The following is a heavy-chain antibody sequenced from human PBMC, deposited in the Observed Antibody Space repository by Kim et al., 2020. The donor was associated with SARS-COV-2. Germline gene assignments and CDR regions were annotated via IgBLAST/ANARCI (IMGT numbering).Heavy chain of an antibody. CDR1: GFTFISHA. CDR3: AKDIRFDSSGYFDL. J-gene: IGHJ5*02. CDR2: IWNDGSHK. V-gene: IGHV3-30*02. D-gene: IGHD3-22*01. Sequence: GGSLRLSCAASGFTFISHAMHWVRQAPGKGLEWVALIWNDGSHKNYAESVKGRFTISRDNSNNRLYLEMSSLRAEDTAVYHCAKDIRFDSSGYFDLWGQGTQVTVSP.